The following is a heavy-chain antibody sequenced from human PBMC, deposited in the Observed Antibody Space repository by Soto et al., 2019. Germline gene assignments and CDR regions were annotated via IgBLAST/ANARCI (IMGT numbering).Heavy chain of an antibody. CDR2: IYYSGST. J-gene: IGHJ6*02. CDR1: GCTISSSSYY. CDR3: ARRGGYLRYYYYYGMDV. D-gene: IGHD2-21*01. V-gene: IGHV4-39*01. Sequence: SDTLSQTYTVSGCTISSSSYYRGWIHQPPWKGLEWIGSIYYSGSTYYNPSLKSRVTISVDTSKNQFSLKLSSVTAADTAVYYCARRGGYLRYYYYYGMDVWGQGTTVT.